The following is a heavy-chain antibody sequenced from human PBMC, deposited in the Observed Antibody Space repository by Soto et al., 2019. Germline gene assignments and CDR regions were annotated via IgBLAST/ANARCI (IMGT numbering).Heavy chain of an antibody. V-gene: IGHV3-74*01. CDR1: GFTFSSYW. CDR3: ARIIRLRFLAWLLGNYYYYGMDV. Sequence: HPGGSLSLSCAASGFTFSSYWMHWVRQAPGKGLVWVSRINSDGSSTSYADSVKGRVTISRDNAKNTLYLQMNRLRAEDTAVYYCARIIRLRFLAWLLGNYYYYGMDVWGQGTRVTAP. D-gene: IGHD3-3*01. J-gene: IGHJ6*02. CDR2: INSDGSST.